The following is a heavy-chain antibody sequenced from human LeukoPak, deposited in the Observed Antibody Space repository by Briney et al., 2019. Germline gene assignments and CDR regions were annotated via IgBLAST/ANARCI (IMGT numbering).Heavy chain of an antibody. CDR2: IYYSGST. V-gene: IGHV4-59*01. CDR3: ARARPVGEDYYYYYYMDV. D-gene: IGHD3-3*01. Sequence: PSETLSLTCTVSGGSISSYYWSWIRQPPGKGLEWIGYIYYSGSTNYNPSLKSRVTISVDTSKNQFSLKLSSVTAADTAVYYCARARPVGEDYYYYYYMDVWGKGTTVTVSS. J-gene: IGHJ6*03. CDR1: GGSISSYY.